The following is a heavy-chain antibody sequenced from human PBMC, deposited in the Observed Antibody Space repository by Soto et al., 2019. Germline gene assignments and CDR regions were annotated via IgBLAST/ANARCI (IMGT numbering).Heavy chain of an antibody. CDR2: IFHTGSA. J-gene: IGHJ4*02. D-gene: IGHD2-21*01. CDR3: ARHIAVSGTRGFDH. CDR1: GGSITSNC. Sequence: QVQLQESGPGLMKPSGTLSLTCAVSGGSITSNCWSWVRKPPGKGLEWIAEIFHTGSANYNPSLMGRLTISMDKSRNHLSLNLNSVTAADTAVYYCARHIAVSGTRGFDHWGQGTLVTVSS. V-gene: IGHV4-4*02.